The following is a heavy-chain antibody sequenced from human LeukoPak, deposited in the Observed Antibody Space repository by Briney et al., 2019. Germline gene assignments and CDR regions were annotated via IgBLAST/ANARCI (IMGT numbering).Heavy chain of an antibody. CDR3: ARDRPGNTAIDY. Sequence: GGSLRLSCAASGFTFSTYWMHWVRQAPGKGLVWVSRIHSDGRSTSYADSVNGRFTISRDNAKNTLYLQMNSLRAEDTAVYYCARDRPGNTAIDYWGQGTLVTVSS. D-gene: IGHD5-18*01. CDR2: IHSDGRST. CDR1: GFTFSTYW. J-gene: IGHJ4*02. V-gene: IGHV3-74*01.